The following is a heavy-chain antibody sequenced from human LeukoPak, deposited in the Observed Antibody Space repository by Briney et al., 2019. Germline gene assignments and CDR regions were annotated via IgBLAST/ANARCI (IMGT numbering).Heavy chain of an antibody. CDR2: ISSSSSYI. J-gene: IGHJ3*02. CDR3: ARDRHYYDSSGYYRAFDI. Sequence: GGSLRLSCAASGFTFSSYSMNWVRQAPGKGLEWVSSISSSSSYIYYADSVKGRFTISRDNAKNSLYLQMNSLRAEDTAVYYCARDRHYYDSSGYYRAFDIWGQGTMVTVSS. V-gene: IGHV3-21*01. CDR1: GFTFSSYS. D-gene: IGHD3-22*01.